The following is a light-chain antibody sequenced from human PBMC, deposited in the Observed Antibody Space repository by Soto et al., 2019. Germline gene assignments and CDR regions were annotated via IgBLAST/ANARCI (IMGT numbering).Light chain of an antibody. CDR3: QQYNTFSWT. Sequence: DIQMTQSPSTLSASVGDRVTITCRASQSIRSWLAWYQQKLGKAPKLLIYDASILQSGVPLRFSGSGSGTGFTLTISGLQPDDFATYYCQQYNTFSWTFGQGTKVDIK. CDR2: DAS. J-gene: IGKJ1*01. V-gene: IGKV1-5*01. CDR1: QSIRSW.